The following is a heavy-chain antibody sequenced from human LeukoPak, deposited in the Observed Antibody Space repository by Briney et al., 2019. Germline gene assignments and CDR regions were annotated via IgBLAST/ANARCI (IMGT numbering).Heavy chain of an antibody. CDR1: GFTFSSYA. D-gene: IGHD6-19*01. CDR2: ISGSGGST. V-gene: IGHV3-23*01. CDR3: AKDDRSFSSGWYIYYFDY. Sequence: PGGSLRLSCAASGFTFSSYAMSWVRQAPGKGLEWVSAISGSGGSTYYADSVKGRFTISRDNSKNTLYLQMNSLRAEDTAVYYCAKDDRSFSSGWYIYYFDYWGQGTLVTVSS. J-gene: IGHJ4*02.